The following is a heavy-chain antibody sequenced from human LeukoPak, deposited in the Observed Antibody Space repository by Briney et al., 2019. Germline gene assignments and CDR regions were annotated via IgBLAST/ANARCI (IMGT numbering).Heavy chain of an antibody. D-gene: IGHD3-3*02. CDR1: GFSFSDYG. CDR3: ARAPSNAHFDY. CDR2: ISYSGAST. J-gene: IGHJ4*02. Sequence: GGTLRLSCAASGFSFSDYGMSWVRQAPGEGLEWVASISYSGASTYYADFVKGRFTISRDNSRNTLYLQMNSLRAEDTAVYYCARAPSNAHFDYWGQGTLVTVSS. V-gene: IGHV3-23*01.